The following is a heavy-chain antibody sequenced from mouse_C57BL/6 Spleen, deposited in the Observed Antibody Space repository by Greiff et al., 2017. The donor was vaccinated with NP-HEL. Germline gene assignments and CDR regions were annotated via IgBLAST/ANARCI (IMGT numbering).Heavy chain of an antibody. D-gene: IGHD1-1*01. J-gene: IGHJ2*01. Sequence: QVHVKQPGAELVRPGTSVKLSCKASGYTFTSYWMHWVKQRPGQGLEWIGVIDPSDSYTNYNQKFKGKATLTVDTSSSTAYMQLSSLTSEDSAVYYCARKDGDYFDYWGQGTTLTVSS. CDR1: GYTFTSYW. CDR3: ARKDGDYFDY. V-gene: IGHV1-59*01. CDR2: IDPSDSYT.